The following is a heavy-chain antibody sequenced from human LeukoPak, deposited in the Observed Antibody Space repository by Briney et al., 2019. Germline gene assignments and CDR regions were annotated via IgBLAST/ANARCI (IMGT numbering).Heavy chain of an antibody. V-gene: IGHV1-69*13. J-gene: IGHJ4*02. CDR2: IIPIFGTA. D-gene: IGHD6-19*01. CDR1: GYTFTGYY. CDR3: ARSGYSSGWYVLGY. Sequence: SVKVPCKASGYTFTGYYMHWVRQAPGQGLEWMGGIIPIFGTANYAQKFQGRVTITADESTSTAYMELSSLRSEDTAVYYCARSGYSSGWYVLGYWGQGTLVTVSS.